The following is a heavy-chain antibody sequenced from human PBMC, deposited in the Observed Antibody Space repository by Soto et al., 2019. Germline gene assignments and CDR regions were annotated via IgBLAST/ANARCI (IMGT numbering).Heavy chain of an antibody. CDR1: GYTFTSYG. V-gene: IGHV1-18*01. J-gene: IGHJ4*02. D-gene: IGHD1-1*01. Sequence: QVHLVQSGAEVKKPGASVKVSCKGSGYTFTSYGITWVRQAPGQGLEWMGWISAHNGNTDYAQKLQGRVTVTRDTSTSTAYMDLRSLISDATAVYYCARRRYGDYWGQGALVTVSS. CDR2: ISAHNGNT. CDR3: ARRRYGDY.